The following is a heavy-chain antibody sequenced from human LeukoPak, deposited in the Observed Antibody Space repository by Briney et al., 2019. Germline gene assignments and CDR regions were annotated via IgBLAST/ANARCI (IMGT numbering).Heavy chain of an antibody. D-gene: IGHD2-15*01. CDR3: ASDRIEVDAFDI. J-gene: IGHJ3*02. Sequence: PSETLSLTCTVSGGSISSSSYYWGWIRQPPGKGLEWIGSIYYSGSTNYNPSLKSRVTISVDTSKNQFSLKLSSVTAADTAVYYCASDRIEVDAFDIWGQGTMVTVSS. CDR1: GGSISSSSYY. V-gene: IGHV4-39*07. CDR2: IYYSGST.